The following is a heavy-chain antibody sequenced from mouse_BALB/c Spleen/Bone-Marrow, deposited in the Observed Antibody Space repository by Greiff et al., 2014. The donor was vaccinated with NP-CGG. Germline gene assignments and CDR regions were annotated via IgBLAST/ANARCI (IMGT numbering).Heavy chain of an antibody. Sequence: VQLQQPGPELVKPGASVKMSCKASGYTFTSYVMHWVKQKPGQGLEWIGYINPYNDGTKYNEKFKGKATLTSDKSSSTAYMELSSLTSEDSAVYYCAREGPTMITTEAWFAYWGQGTLVTVSA. D-gene: IGHD2-4*01. J-gene: IGHJ3*01. CDR3: AREGPTMITTEAWFAY. CDR2: INPYNDGT. V-gene: IGHV1-14*01. CDR1: GYTFTSYV.